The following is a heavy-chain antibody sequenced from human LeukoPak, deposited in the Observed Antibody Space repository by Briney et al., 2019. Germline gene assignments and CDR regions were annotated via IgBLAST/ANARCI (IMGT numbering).Heavy chain of an antibody. CDR3: AKDAPTVYGYFDY. V-gene: IGHV3-33*06. D-gene: IGHD1-26*01. J-gene: IGHJ4*02. CDR1: GFTFRSHG. CDR2: IWYDGSNQ. Sequence: GGSLRLSCAASGFTFRSHGMHWVRQAPGKGLEWVAVIWYDGSNQYYADSVKGRFTISRDNSKNTLYLQMNSLRAEDTAVYYCAKDAPTVYGYFDYWGQGTLVTVSS.